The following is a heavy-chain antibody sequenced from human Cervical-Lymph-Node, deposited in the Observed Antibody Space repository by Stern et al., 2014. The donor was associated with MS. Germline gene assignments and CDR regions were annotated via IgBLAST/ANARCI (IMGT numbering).Heavy chain of an antibody. J-gene: IGHJ4*02. CDR2: FDPEHGET. D-gene: IGHD2-21*01. Sequence: VQLVESGAEVKKPGASVKVSCKVSGSTFSDFFMHWVRQAPGKGLEWMGTFDPEHGETIYAQRFEGRVTLTKDSSAATAHMDLTGLAVEDTAVYFCAIVLAKTLDYWGQGTLVAVSS. CDR3: AIVLAKTLDY. V-gene: IGHV1-24*01. CDR1: GSTFSDFF.